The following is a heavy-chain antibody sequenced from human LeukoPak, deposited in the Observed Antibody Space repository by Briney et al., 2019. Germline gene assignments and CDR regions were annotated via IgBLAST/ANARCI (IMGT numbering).Heavy chain of an antibody. J-gene: IGHJ4*02. Sequence: TGGSLRLSCAASGFAFSSSSMNWVRQAPGKGLEWISYISSDSNIIYYADSVKGRFTISRDNAKNALYLQMNSLRAEDTAVYYCALRTDYWGQGTLVTVSS. CDR2: ISSDSNII. V-gene: IGHV3-48*04. CDR3: ALRTDY. CDR1: GFAFSSSS.